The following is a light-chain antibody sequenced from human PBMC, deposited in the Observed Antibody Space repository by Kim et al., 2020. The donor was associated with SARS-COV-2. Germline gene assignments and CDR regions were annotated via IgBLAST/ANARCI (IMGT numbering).Light chain of an antibody. CDR2: KVF. Sequence: DVVMTQSPLSLPVTLGQPASISCRSSQSLVYSDGNTYLNWFQQRPGQSPRRLIYKVFNRDSGVPDRFSGSGSGSHFTLKISRVEAEDVGVYYCMQGTHSYTFGQGTKLEI. V-gene: IGKV2-30*01. CDR3: MQGTHSYT. J-gene: IGKJ2*01. CDR1: QSLVYSDGNTY.